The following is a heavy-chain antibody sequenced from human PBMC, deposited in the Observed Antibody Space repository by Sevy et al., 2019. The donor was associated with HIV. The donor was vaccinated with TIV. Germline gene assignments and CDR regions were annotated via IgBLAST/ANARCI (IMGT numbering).Heavy chain of an antibody. CDR3: TREASAAGTSFGLDV. CDR1: GFNFNKHF. D-gene: IGHD6-13*01. J-gene: IGHJ6*02. CDR2: ISSRSGYI. Sequence: GGSLRLSCVGSGFNFNKHFMVWVRQAPGRGLQWVSSISSRSGYIFYSDSVRGRFTISRDNAKNSLFLEMNNLGVEDTAVYDCTREASAAGTSFGLDVWGQGTTVTVSS. V-gene: IGHV3-21*01.